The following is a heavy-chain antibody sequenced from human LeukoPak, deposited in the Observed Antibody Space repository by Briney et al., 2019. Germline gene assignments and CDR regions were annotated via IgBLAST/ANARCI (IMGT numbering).Heavy chain of an antibody. CDR2: ISSSSSYI. D-gene: IGHD1-26*01. V-gene: IGHV3-21*01. Sequence: GGSPRLSCAASGFTFSSYSMNWVRQAPGKGLEWVSSISSSSSYIYYADSVKGRFTISRDNAKNSLYLQMNSLRAEDTAVYYCARDIVVVGATTDYWGQGTLVTVSS. CDR1: GFTFSSYS. J-gene: IGHJ4*02. CDR3: ARDIVVVGATTDY.